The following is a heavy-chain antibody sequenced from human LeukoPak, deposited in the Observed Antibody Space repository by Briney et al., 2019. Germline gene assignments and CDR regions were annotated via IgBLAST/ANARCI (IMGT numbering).Heavy chain of an antibody. J-gene: IGHJ4*02. CDR2: ISYDGSNK. V-gene: IGHV3-30*18. CDR3: AKRWSGYHSSEV. Sequence: GGSLRLSCVASGFTFSSYGMHWVRQAPGKGLEWVAVISYDGSNKYYADSVKGRFTISRDNSKNTLYLQMNSLRAEDTAVYYCAKRWSGYHSSEVWGQGTLVTVSS. D-gene: IGHD3-3*01. CDR1: GFTFSSYG.